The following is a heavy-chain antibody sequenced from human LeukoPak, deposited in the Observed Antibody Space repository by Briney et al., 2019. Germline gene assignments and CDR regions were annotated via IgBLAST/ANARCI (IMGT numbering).Heavy chain of an antibody. Sequence: PGGSLRLSCAASGFTFSSYSMNWVRQAPGKGLEWVSSISSSSGYIYYADSVKGRFTISRDNAKNSLYLQMNSLRAEDTAVYYCARDFRGSGYYWGTDAFDIWGQGTMVTVSS. CDR1: GFTFSSYS. V-gene: IGHV3-21*01. J-gene: IGHJ3*02. CDR3: ARDFRGSGYYWGTDAFDI. D-gene: IGHD3-22*01. CDR2: ISSSSGYI.